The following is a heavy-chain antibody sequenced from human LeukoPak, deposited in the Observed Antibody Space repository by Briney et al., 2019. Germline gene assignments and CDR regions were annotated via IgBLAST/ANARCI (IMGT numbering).Heavy chain of an antibody. CDR3: AREGGPRSSSWYYYYGMDV. J-gene: IGHJ6*02. CDR2: IIPIFGTA. D-gene: IGHD6-13*01. Sequence: ASVKVSCKASGYTFTSYYMHWVRQAPGQGLEWMGGIIPIFGTANYAQKFQGRVTITADESTSTAYMELSSLRSEDTAVYYCAREGGPRSSSWYYYYGMDVWGQGTTVTVSS. CDR1: GYTFTSYY. V-gene: IGHV1-69*13.